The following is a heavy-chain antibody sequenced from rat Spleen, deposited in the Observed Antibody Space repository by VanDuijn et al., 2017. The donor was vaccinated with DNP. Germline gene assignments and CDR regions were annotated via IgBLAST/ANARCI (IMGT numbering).Heavy chain of an antibody. D-gene: IGHD1-7*01. V-gene: IGHV3-1*01. CDR2: ISYSGRT. J-gene: IGHJ2*01. CDR1: GYSITNHY. Sequence: EVQLQESGSGLVKPSQSLSLTCSVPGYSITNHYWGGIRRFPGNKGEYIGHISYSGRTNDNPSLKSRISITRDTSKNHFFLHLNSVTSEYPATYYWASWTRYFDYWGQGVMVTVSS. CDR3: ASWTRYFDY.